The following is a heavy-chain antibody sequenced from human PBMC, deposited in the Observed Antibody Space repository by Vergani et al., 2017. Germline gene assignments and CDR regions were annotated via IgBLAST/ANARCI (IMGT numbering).Heavy chain of an antibody. CDR1: GFTFSSYS. Sequence: EVQLVESGGGLVKPGGSLRLSCAASGFTFSSYSMNWVRQAPGKGLEWVSSISSSSSYIYYADSVKGRLTISRDNAKNSLYLQMNSLRAEDTAVYYCARGDYYDSSGYGLDYWGQGTLVTVSS. J-gene: IGHJ4*02. D-gene: IGHD3-22*01. V-gene: IGHV3-21*01. CDR3: ARGDYYDSSGYGLDY. CDR2: ISSSSSYI.